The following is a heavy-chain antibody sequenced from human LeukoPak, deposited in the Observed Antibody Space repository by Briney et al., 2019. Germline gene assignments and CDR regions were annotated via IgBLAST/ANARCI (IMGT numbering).Heavy chain of an antibody. CDR2: FSYSGST. D-gene: IGHD1-26*01. CDR3: ARGRPLMGATQNAFDV. V-gene: IGHV4-59*08. CDR1: RGSISNYY. Sequence: PSETLSLTCTVSRGSISNYYWGWIRQPPGKGLEWIGFFSYSGSTNYNPSLKSRVTISVDTSKNQFSLKLSSVTAADTAVYYCARGRPLMGATQNAFDVWGQGTMVTVSS. J-gene: IGHJ3*01.